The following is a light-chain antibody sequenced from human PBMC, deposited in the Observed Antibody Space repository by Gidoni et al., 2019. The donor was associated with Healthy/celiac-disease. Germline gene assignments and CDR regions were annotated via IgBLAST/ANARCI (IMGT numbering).Light chain of an antibody. V-gene: IGKV1-39*01. CDR2: AAS. J-gene: IGKJ2*03. Sequence: LQMTQSPSSLSASVGDRVTITCRASQSISSYLNWYQQKPGKAPKLLIYAASSLQSGVPSRFSGSGSGTDFTLTISSLQPEEFATYYCQQSYSTPRSFGQGTKLEIK. CDR3: QQSYSTPRS. CDR1: QSISSY.